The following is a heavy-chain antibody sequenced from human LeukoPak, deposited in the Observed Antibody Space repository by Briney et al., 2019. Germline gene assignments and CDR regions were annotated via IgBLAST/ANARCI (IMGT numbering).Heavy chain of an antibody. D-gene: IGHD6-6*01. CDR1: GGSISSYY. V-gene: IGHV4-59*01. CDR2: IYYSGST. CDR3: ARNERAAPPDY. J-gene: IGHJ4*02. Sequence: SETLSLTCTVSGGSISSYYWSWIRQPPGKGLEWIGYIYYSGSTNYNPSLKSRVTISEDTSKNQFSLKLSSVTAADTAVYYCARNERAAPPDYWGQGTLVTVSS.